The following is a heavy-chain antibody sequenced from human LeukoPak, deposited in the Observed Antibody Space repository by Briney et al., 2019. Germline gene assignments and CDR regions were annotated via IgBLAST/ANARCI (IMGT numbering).Heavy chain of an antibody. D-gene: IGHD6-19*01. CDR1: GFTSSRHW. CDR3: AGGISVAYSFDY. CDR2: IKEDASEE. V-gene: IGHV3-7*01. Sequence: GGSLRLSCAVSGFTSSRHWMSWVRQTPEKGLEWVANIKEDASEENYVDSVKGRFTISRDNAQNTLYLQMNSLRAEDTAVYYCAGGISVAYSFDYWGQGALVTVSS. J-gene: IGHJ4*02.